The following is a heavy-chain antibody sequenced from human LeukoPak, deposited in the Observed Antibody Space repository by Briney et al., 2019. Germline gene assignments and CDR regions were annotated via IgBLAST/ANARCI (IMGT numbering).Heavy chain of an antibody. CDR1: GYSISSGYY. J-gene: IGHJ5*02. V-gene: IGHV4-38-2*01. D-gene: IGHD4-11*01. CDR3: ARPTTPHPPWWFDP. Sequence: TPSETLSLTCAVSGYSISSGYYWGWIRQPPGKGLEWIGSIYHSGSTYYNPSLKSRVTISVDTSKNQFSLKLSSVTAADTAVYYCARPTTPHPPWWFDPWGQGTLVTVSS. CDR2: IYHSGST.